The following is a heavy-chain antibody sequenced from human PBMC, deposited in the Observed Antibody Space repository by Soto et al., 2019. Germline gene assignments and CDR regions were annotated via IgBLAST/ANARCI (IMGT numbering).Heavy chain of an antibody. V-gene: IGHV1-46*01. D-gene: IGHD2-15*01. CDR2: INPSGGST. CDR3: ARDLGGTLDY. CDR1: GYTFTSYY. Sequence: QVQLVQSGAEVKKPGASVKVSCKASGYTFTSYYMHWVRQAPGQGLEWMGIINPSGGSTSYAQKCQGRVTMTRDTSTSTVYMELSSLRSEDTAGYYCARDLGGTLDYWGQGTLVTVSS. J-gene: IGHJ4*02.